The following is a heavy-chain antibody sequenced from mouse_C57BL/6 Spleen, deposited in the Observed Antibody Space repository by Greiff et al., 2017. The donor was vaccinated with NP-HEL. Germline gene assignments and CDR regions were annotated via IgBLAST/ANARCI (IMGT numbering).Heavy chain of an antibody. D-gene: IGHD1-1*01. CDR3: ASLLRRDYYAMDY. J-gene: IGHJ4*01. CDR2: ISSGGSYT. CDR1: GFTFSSYG. V-gene: IGHV5-6*01. Sequence: EVKLMESGGDLVKPGRSLKLSCAASGFTFSSYGMSWVRQTPDKRLEWVATISSGGSYTYYPDSVKGRFTISRDNAKNTLYLQMSSLKSEDTAMYYCASLLRRDYYAMDYWGQGTSVTVSS.